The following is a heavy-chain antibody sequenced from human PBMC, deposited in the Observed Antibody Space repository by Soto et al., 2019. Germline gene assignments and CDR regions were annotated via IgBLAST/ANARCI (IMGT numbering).Heavy chain of an antibody. J-gene: IGHJ5*02. V-gene: IGHV1-3*01. Sequence: RASVKVSCKASGYTFTRYTMNWVRQAPGQRLEWMGWINPDNGNTKSSQKFQDRVIITRDTSASTAYMDLRSLRSEDTAVYYCARGIATGQLDPWGQGTLVTVSS. CDR3: ARGIATGQLDP. D-gene: IGHD2-15*01. CDR2: INPDNGNT. CDR1: GYTFTRYT.